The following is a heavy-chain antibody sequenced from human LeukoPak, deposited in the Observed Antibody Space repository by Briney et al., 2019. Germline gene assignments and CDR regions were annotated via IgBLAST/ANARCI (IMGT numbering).Heavy chain of an antibody. D-gene: IGHD3-16*01. CDR2: VYHSGST. CDR3: ASLGVRALGS. V-gene: IGHV4-39*01. CDR1: GGSIGNSSYY. Sequence: TETLSLTCTVSGGSIGNSSYYWGWIRQPPGKSLARNGSVYHSGSTYYQPYLKKRVTISVDPSKNQIAMKLSSVSAADTAVYYCASLGVRALGSWGQGTLVNVS. J-gene: IGHJ5*02.